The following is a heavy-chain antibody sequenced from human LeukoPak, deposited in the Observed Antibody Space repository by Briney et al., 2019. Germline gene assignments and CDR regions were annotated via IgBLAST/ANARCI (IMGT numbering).Heavy chain of an antibody. Sequence: GASVKVSCKGSGGSFTSYAMNWVRQAPGQGLEWMGWINTNTGNPTYAQGFTGRFVFSLDTSVSTAYLQISSLKAEDTAVYYCARVSPVMTLWFGELLDAFDIWGQGTMVTVSS. CDR1: GGSFTSYA. D-gene: IGHD3-10*01. V-gene: IGHV7-4-1*02. CDR2: INTNTGNP. J-gene: IGHJ3*02. CDR3: ARVSPVMTLWFGELLDAFDI.